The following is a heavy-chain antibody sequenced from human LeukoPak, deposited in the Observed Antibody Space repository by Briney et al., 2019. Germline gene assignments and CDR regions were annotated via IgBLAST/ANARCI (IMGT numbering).Heavy chain of an antibody. Sequence: SVKVSCKASGGTFSSYAISWVRQAPGQGLEWMGRIIPILGIANYAQKFQGRVAITADKSTSTAYMELSSLRSEDTAVYYCARDRKGYSSGWYGAWGQGTLVTVSS. CDR2: IIPILGIA. CDR1: GGTFSSYA. J-gene: IGHJ5*02. CDR3: ARDRKGYSSGWYGA. D-gene: IGHD6-19*01. V-gene: IGHV1-69*04.